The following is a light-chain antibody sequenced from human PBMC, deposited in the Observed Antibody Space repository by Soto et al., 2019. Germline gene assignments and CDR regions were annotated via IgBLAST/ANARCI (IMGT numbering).Light chain of an antibody. CDR2: SIA. J-gene: IGLJ2*01. CDR3: QSFDSHVLGLL. V-gene: IGLV1-40*01. CDR1: NSSIGAGHH. Sequence: QSVLTQPPSVTGAPGQRVTISCSGSNSSIGAGHHVNWYQQFPGSAPKLLIYSIAARPSGVPDRFSGSKSGTSASLAITGLQAEDEADYYCQSFDSHVLGLLFGVGTKLTVL.